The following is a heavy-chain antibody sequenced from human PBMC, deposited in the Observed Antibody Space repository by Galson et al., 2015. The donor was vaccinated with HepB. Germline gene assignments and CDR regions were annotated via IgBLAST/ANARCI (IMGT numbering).Heavy chain of an antibody. CDR3: AMLHTILGVVTSPYHYYMDV. J-gene: IGHJ6*03. D-gene: IGHD3-3*01. CDR2: FDPEDGET. Sequence: SVKVSCKVSGYTLTELSMHWVRQAPGKGLEWMGSFDPEDGETIYAQKFQGRLTMTEDTSTDTAYMELSSLRSEDTAVYFCAMLHTILGVVTSPYHYYMDVWGKGTTVTVSS. CDR1: GYTLTELS. V-gene: IGHV1-24*01.